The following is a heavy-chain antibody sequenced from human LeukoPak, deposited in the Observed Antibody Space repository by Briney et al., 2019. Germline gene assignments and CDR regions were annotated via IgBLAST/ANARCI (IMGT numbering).Heavy chain of an antibody. D-gene: IGHD1-26*01. CDR1: GFTFSSYD. CDR2: ITNSRGST. Sequence: PGGSLRLSCAASGFTFSSYDMNWVRQAPGKALEWVSTITNSRGSTYYVPSVKGRFTISRDNSKNTMYLEMNRLRAEDTANYYCTKGYCSKFCSDVWGQGTTVTVSS. CDR3: TKGYCSKFCSDV. J-gene: IGHJ6*02. V-gene: IGHV3-23*01.